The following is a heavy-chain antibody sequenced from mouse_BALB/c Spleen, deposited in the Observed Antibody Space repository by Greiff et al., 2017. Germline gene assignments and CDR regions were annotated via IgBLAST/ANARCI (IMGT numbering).Heavy chain of an antibody. V-gene: IGHV5-4*02. CDR1: GFTFSDYY. D-gene: IGHD1-1*02. J-gene: IGHJ4*01. CDR3: AREVEDYYAMDY. Sequence: EVKLVESGGGLVKPGGSLKLSCAASGFTFSDYYMYLVRQTPEKRLEWVATISDGGSYTYYPDSVKGRFTISRDNAKNNLYLQMSSLKSEDTAMYYCAREVEDYYAMDYWGQGTSVTVSS. CDR2: ISDGGSYT.